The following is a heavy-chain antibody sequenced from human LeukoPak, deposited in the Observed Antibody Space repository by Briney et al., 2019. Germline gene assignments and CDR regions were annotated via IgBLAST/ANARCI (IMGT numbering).Heavy chain of an antibody. CDR2: IWYDGSNK. Sequence: GGSLRLSCAASGFTFSSYGMHWVRQAPGKGLEWVAVIWYDGSNKYYADSVKGRFTISRDNSKNTLYLQMNSLRAEDTAVYYCAKIRITGTTIPFDHWGQGTLVTVSS. V-gene: IGHV3-33*06. CDR3: AKIRITGTTIPFDH. CDR1: GFTFSSYG. D-gene: IGHD1-7*01. J-gene: IGHJ4*02.